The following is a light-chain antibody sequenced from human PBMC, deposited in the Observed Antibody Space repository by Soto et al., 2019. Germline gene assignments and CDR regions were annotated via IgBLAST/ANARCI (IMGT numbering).Light chain of an antibody. Sequence: DIQMTQSPSTLSASVGDRVTITCRASQSISSWLAWYQHKPGKAPNLLIYDASSLESGVPSRFSGSGSGTEFTLTINSLQPDDFATYYCQQYNGNSRTFGQGTKVEIK. J-gene: IGKJ1*01. CDR3: QQYNGNSRT. V-gene: IGKV1-5*01. CDR2: DAS. CDR1: QSISSW.